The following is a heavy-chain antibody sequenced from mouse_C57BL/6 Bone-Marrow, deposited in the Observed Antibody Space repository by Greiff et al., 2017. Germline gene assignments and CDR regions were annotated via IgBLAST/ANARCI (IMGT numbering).Heavy chain of an antibody. D-gene: IGHD1-1*01. CDR2: IWWDDDK. J-gene: IGHJ4*01. Sequence: QVTLKVSGPGILQPSQTLSLTCSFSGFSLSTFGMGVGWIRQPSGKGLEWLAHIWWDDDKYYNPALKSRLTISKDTSKNQLFLKFANVDTAGTATYYCALIGDYYGLGAMDYWGQGTSVTVSS. V-gene: IGHV8-8*01. CDR3: ALIGDYYGLGAMDY. CDR1: GFSLSTFGMG.